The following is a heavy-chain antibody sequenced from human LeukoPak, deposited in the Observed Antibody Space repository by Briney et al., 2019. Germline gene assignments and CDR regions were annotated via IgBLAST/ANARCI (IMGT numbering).Heavy chain of an antibody. D-gene: IGHD3-10*01. CDR1: GFTFSNAW. CDR2: VKKKTDGGTT. V-gene: IGHV3-15*01. CDR3: AKDGITMVRGVIDNY. Sequence: GGSLRLSCAASGFTFSNAWMSWVRQAPGKGPEWVARVKKKTDGGTTDYAAPVKGRFTVSRDDSKNTLYLQMNSLKTEDTAVYYCAKDGITMVRGVIDNYWGQGTLVTVSS. J-gene: IGHJ4*02.